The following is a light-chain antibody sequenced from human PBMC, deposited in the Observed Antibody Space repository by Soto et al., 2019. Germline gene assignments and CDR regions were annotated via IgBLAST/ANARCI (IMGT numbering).Light chain of an antibody. CDR2: GAS. CDR1: QSVSSD. CDR3: QQYDNWPQT. V-gene: IGKV3-15*01. J-gene: IGKJ1*01. Sequence: EIVMTQSPATLSVSPGERATLSCRASQSVSSDLAWYQHKPGQAPRLLIYGASTRATGIPARFSGRGSGTEFTLTISSLQSVDFAVYYCQQYDNWPQTFGQGTKADIK.